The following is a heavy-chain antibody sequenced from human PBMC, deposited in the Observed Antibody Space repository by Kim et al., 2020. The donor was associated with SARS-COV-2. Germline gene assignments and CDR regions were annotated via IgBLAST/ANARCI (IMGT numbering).Heavy chain of an antibody. J-gene: IGHJ3*02. Sequence: SETLSLTCAVYGGSFSGYYWSWIRQPPGKGLEWIGEINHSGSTNYNPTLKSRVTISVDTSKNQFSLKLRSVTAAGTAVYYCASDRGSYDIWSRYYRGNAFDIWVQGKMVTVS. CDR2: INHSGST. V-gene: IGHV4-34*01. CDR1: GGSFSGYY. D-gene: IGHD3-3*01. CDR3: ASDRGSYDIWSRYYRGNAFDI.